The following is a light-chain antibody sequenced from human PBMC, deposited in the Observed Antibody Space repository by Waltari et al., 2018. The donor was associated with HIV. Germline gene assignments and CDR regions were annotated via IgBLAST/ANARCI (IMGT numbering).Light chain of an antibody. Sequence: QSALTQPASVSGSPGQSITISCPGTSSAVGGCNYASWYQQHPGKAPKLMISEVSNRPSGVSNRFSGSKSGNTASLTISGLQAEDEADYYCSSYTRSSTHVVFGGGTKLTVL. CDR3: SSYTRSSTHVV. CDR2: EVS. V-gene: IGLV2-14*01. CDR1: SSAVGGCNY. J-gene: IGLJ2*01.